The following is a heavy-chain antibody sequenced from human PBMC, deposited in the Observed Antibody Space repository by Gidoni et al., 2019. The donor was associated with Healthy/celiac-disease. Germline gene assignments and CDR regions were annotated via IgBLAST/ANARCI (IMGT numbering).Heavy chain of an antibody. D-gene: IGHD3-3*01. CDR3: ARTATFGVVISWFDP. J-gene: IGHJ5*02. Sequence: QVQLQESGPGLVQPSQTLSLTCTFSGVSISSGGYYCSWIRQHPGKGLEWIGYIYYSGSTYYNPSLKSRVTISVDTSKNQFSLKLSSVTAADTAVYYCARTATFGVVISWFDPWGQGTLVTVSS. V-gene: IGHV4-31*03. CDR1: GVSISSGGYY. CDR2: IYYSGST.